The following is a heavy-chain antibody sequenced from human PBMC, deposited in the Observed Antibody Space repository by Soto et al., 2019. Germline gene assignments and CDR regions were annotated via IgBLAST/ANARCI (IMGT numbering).Heavy chain of an antibody. Sequence: SETLSLTCSVSGGSIRGDYWSWIRQTPGKGLEWIGYVYDNGRTSYNPSLQSRVTMSEDTSNNRFTLTLTSVTAADTAVYYCARDRSRNLDVWGKGTTVTVSS. J-gene: IGHJ6*04. CDR2: VYDNGRT. CDR3: ARDRSRNLDV. V-gene: IGHV4-59*01. CDR1: GGSIRGDY.